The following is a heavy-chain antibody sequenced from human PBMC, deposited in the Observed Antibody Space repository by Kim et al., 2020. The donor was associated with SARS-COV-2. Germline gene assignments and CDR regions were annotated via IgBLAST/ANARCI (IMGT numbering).Heavy chain of an antibody. V-gene: IGHV5-51*01. D-gene: IGHD3-10*01. CDR3: ARLYQVGGAFDY. J-gene: IGHJ4*02. Sequence: RHSPSFQGQATVSADKSISTAYLQWSSLKASDTAMYYCARLYQVGGAFDYWGQGTLVTVSS.